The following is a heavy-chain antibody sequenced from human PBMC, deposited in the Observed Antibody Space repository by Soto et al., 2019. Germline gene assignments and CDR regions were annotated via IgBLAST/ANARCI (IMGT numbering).Heavy chain of an antibody. CDR1: GGTFRTSA. CDR3: ARDKDRQQLGGNFFYITDV. Sequence: QVQLVQSGAEVKKPGSSVKVSCKTSGGTFRTSAISWVRQAPGHGLEWMGGIMPVFPTPDYAQKFQGRVTITADESTSTAYMELSSLASQDPPVYYCARDKDRQQLGGNFFYITDVWGQGTTVTVSS. V-gene: IGHV1-69*12. CDR2: IMPVFPTP. J-gene: IGHJ6*01. D-gene: IGHD3-3*02.